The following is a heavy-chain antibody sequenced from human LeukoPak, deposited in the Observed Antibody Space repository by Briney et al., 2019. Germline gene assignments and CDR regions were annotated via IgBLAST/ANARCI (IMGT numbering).Heavy chain of an antibody. Sequence: SGTLSLTCAVSGGSISSSNWWSWVRQPPGKGLEWIGSIYYSGSTNYNPSLKSRVTISVDTSKNQFSLKLSSVTAADTAVYYCARDLGIRAGSLGYWGQGTLVTVSS. J-gene: IGHJ4*02. CDR3: ARDLGIRAGSLGY. D-gene: IGHD1-14*01. CDR1: GGSISSSNW. V-gene: IGHV4-4*02. CDR2: IYYSGST.